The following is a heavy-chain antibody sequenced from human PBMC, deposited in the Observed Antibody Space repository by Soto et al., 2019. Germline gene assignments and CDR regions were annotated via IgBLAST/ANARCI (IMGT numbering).Heavy chain of an antibody. V-gene: IGHV4-61*03. D-gene: IGHD3-16*01. CDR3: ARVWGGYYFDF. Sequence: TLSLTCTVSGGSVSSGSYYWSWIRQPPGKGLEWIGCLYSSGNTNYNPSLNSRVTISLDTSKNHFSLRLTSVTAADTAVYYCARVWGGYYFDFWGQGTLVTVSS. CDR2: LYSSGNT. J-gene: IGHJ4*02. CDR1: GGSVSSGSYY.